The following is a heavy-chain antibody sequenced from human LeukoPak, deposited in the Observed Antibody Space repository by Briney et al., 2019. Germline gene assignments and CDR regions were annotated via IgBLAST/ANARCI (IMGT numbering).Heavy chain of an antibody. V-gene: IGHV4-30-4*01. Sequence: SETLSLTCTVSGVSISIGDYYWSWTRQPPEKGLEWIGYIHYSGSTYYNPSLKSRITISVDTSKNQFSLKLSSVTAADTAVYYCARGPVATAGSYYYYYGMDVWGQGTTVTVSS. D-gene: IGHD6-13*01. CDR1: GVSISIGDYY. CDR2: IHYSGST. J-gene: IGHJ6*02. CDR3: ARGPVATAGSYYYYYGMDV.